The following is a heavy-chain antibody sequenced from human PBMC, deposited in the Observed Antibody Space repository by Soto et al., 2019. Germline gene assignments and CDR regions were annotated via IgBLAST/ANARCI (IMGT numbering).Heavy chain of an antibody. CDR3: ARVGYCGGDCSFPDY. CDR2: IYYSGST. V-gene: IGHV4-59*01. Sequence: QVQLQESGPGLVKPSETLSLTCTVSGGSISSYFWSWIRQPPGKGLEWIGYIYYSGSTNYNPSLKSRVTLSVDTSKNQLSLKLSSVTAADTAVYYCARVGYCGGDCSFPDYWGQGTLVTVSS. D-gene: IGHD2-21*02. CDR1: GGSISSYF. J-gene: IGHJ4*02.